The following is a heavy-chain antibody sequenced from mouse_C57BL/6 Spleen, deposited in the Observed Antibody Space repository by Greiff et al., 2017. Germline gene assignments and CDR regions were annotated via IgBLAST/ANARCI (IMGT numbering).Heavy chain of an antibody. CDR3: AREDYYGSSPYAMDY. D-gene: IGHD1-1*01. J-gene: IGHJ4*01. CDR2: IYPGSGST. CDR1: GYTFTSYW. V-gene: IGHV1-55*01. Sequence: QVQLQQPGAELVKPGASVKMSCKASGYTFTSYWITWVKQRPGQGLEWIGDIYPGSGSTNYNEKFKSKATLPVDTSSSTAYMQLSSLTSEDSAVYYCAREDYYGSSPYAMDYWGQGTSVTVSS.